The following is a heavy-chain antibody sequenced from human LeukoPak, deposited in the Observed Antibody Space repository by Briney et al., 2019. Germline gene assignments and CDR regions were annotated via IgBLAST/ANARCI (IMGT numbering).Heavy chain of an antibody. CDR2: ISSSSSYI. CDR1: GFTFSSYS. J-gene: IGHJ6*02. CDR3: ARDLTTVTTENAHAFDYYYYGMDV. V-gene: IGHV3-21*04. D-gene: IGHD4-17*01. Sequence: GGSLRLSCATSGFTFSSYSMNWVRQAPGKGLEWVSSISSSSSYIYYADSVKGRFTISRDNSKNTLYLQMNSLRAEDTAVYYCARDLTTVTTENAHAFDYYYYGMDVWGQGTTVTVSS.